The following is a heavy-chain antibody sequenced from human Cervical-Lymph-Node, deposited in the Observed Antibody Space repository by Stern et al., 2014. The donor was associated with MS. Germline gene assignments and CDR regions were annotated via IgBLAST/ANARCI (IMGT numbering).Heavy chain of an antibody. CDR1: GGTFSSYA. D-gene: IGHD2-15*01. CDR2: VIPLFGTA. V-gene: IGHV1-69*01. CDR3: ARDAYCSGGSCYSGHFQH. Sequence: VQLVESGAEVKKPGSSVKVSCKASGGTFSSYAISWVRQAPGQGLEWMGGVIPLFGTANYAQKFQGRVTITADESTSTAYMELSSLRSEDTAVYYCARDAYCSGGSCYSGHFQHWGQGTLVTVSP. J-gene: IGHJ1*01.